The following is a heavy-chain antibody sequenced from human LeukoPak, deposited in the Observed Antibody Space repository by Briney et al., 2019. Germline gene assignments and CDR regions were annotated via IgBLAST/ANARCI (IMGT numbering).Heavy chain of an antibody. D-gene: IGHD4-17*01. CDR1: GFTFSSYG. Sequence: GGSLRLSCAASGFTFSSYGMHWVRQAPGMGLEWVAVISYDGSNKYYADSVKGRFTISRDNSKNTLYLQMNSLRAEDTAVYYCAKELVATVTTESPTGFYYYYGMDVWGKGTTVTVSS. CDR3: AKELVATVTTESPTGFYYYYGMDV. J-gene: IGHJ6*04. V-gene: IGHV3-30*18. CDR2: ISYDGSNK.